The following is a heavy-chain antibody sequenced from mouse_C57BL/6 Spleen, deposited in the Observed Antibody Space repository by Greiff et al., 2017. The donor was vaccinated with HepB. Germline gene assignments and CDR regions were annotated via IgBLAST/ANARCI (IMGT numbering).Heavy chain of an antibody. CDR1: GYSFTDYN. J-gene: IGHJ3*01. V-gene: IGHV1-39*01. D-gene: IGHD2-5*01. CDR2: INPNYGTT. Sequence: VHVKQSGPELVKPGASVKISCKASGYSFTDYNMNWVKQSNGKSLEWIGVINPNYGTTSYNQKFKGKATLTVDQSSSTAYMQLNSLTSEDSAVYYCAPAYYSNYGGFAYWGQGTLVTVSA. CDR3: APAYYSNYGGFAY.